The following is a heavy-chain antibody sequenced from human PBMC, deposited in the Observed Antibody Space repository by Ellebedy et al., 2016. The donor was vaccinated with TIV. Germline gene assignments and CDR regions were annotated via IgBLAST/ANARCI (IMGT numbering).Heavy chain of an antibody. V-gene: IGHV1-3*01. D-gene: IGHD2-15*01. CDR3: ARDDCRTFSGVRCYSHYYGMDV. J-gene: IGHJ6*02. Sequence: AASVKVSCKASGYTFISYTMHWVRQAPGQRLEWMGWINAGNGNTKYSQKFQGRVTITRDTSASTAYMELSSLRSEDTAVYYCARDDCRTFSGVRCYSHYYGMDVWGQGTTVTVSS. CDR2: INAGNGNT. CDR1: GYTFISYT.